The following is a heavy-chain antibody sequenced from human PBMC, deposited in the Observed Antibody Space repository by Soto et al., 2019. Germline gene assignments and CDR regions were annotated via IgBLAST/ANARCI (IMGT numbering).Heavy chain of an antibody. D-gene: IGHD3-3*01. CDR3: AKDPTYYDFWSGYRHPTFDY. J-gene: IGHJ4*02. CDR1: GFTFSSYG. V-gene: IGHV3-30*18. Sequence: PGGSLRLSCAASGFTFSSYGMHWVRQAPGKGLEWVAVISYDGSKKYYADSVKGRFTISRDNSKNTLYLQMNSLRAEDTAVYYCAKDPTYYDFWSGYRHPTFDYWGQGTLVTVSS. CDR2: ISYDGSKK.